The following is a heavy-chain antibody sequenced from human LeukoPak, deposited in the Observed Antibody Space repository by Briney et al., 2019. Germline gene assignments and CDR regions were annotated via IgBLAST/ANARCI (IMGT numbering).Heavy chain of an antibody. J-gene: IGHJ3*02. CDR3: ARAMIVVVDAFDI. D-gene: IGHD3-22*01. V-gene: IGHV1-2*04. CDR2: INPNSGGT. Sequence: ASVKVSCKASGYTFTGYYMHWVRQAPGQGLEWMGWINPNSGGTNYVQKFQGWVTMTRDTSISTAYMELSRLRSDDTAVYYCARAMIVVVDAFDIWGQGTMVTVSS. CDR1: GYTFTGYY.